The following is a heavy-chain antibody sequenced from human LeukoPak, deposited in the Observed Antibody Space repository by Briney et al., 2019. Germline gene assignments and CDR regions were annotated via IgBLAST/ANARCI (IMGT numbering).Heavy chain of an antibody. J-gene: IGHJ4*02. CDR1: GGSISSNNW. V-gene: IGHV4-4*02. D-gene: IGHD6-13*01. CDR3: TKVVKYGSIWYTDY. CDR2: IYHSGNRNT. Sequence: PSGTLSLTCAVSGGSISSNNWWSWVRQPPGKGLEWIAEIYHSGNRNTNYNPSLKSRVTISLDESKNQFSLRLSSVTAADTAIYYCTKVVKYGSIWYTDYWGQGTLVTVSS.